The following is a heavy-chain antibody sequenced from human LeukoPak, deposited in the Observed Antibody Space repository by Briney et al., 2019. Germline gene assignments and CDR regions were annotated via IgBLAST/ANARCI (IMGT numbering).Heavy chain of an antibody. V-gene: IGHV3-30*18. CDR1: GLTLSKYG. Sequence: PGSSLTLSCAPSGLTLSKYGIHWVRQAPGKGREWVAVVSYDGSNKNYIDSMKGRFIISRDNYNITVYLKMTSLRAEDTAVYCCAKAEIAAMGACDIWVQGTMVTVSS. CDR3: AKAEIAAMGACDI. CDR2: VSYDGSNK. J-gene: IGHJ3*02. D-gene: IGHD5-18*01.